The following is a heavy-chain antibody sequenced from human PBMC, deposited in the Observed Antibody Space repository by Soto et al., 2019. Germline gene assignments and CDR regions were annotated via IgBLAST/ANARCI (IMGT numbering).Heavy chain of an antibody. V-gene: IGHV4-39*01. CDR2: IYYSGST. CDR3: VRHSSLRSPFDY. D-gene: IGHD5-12*01. CDR1: GGSISSSTYY. J-gene: IGHJ4*02. Sequence: QLQLQESGPGLVKPSETLSLTCTVSGGSISSSTYYWGWIRQPPGKGLEWIGSIYYSGSTYYNPSLKSRVTIAVDMSKNQFSLKLSSVTAADTAVYHCVRHSSLRSPFDYWGQGTLVTVSS.